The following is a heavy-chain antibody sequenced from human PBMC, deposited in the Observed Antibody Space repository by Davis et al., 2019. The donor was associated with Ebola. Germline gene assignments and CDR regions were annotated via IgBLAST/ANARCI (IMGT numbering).Heavy chain of an antibody. V-gene: IGHV3-30*03. D-gene: IGHD6-19*01. CDR3: AGQSRGYSSGWYGGNYYGMDV. CDR1: GFTFSSHG. Sequence: GESLKISCAASGFTFSSHGMHWVRQAPGKGLEWEAVISYDGSNKYYADSVKGRFTISRDNSKNTLYLQMNSMRAEDTAVYYCAGQSRGYSSGWYGGNYYGMDVWGQGTTVTVSS. CDR2: ISYDGSNK. J-gene: IGHJ6*02.